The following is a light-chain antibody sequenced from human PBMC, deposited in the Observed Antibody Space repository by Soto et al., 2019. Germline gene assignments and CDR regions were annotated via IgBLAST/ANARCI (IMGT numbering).Light chain of an antibody. CDR2: GAS. J-gene: IGKJ1*01. CDR1: QYVSTN. V-gene: IGKV3-15*01. CDR3: QQYNNWWT. Sequence: ETVMTQFPATLSVSPGERATLSCRASQYVSTNLAWYQQKPGQAPRLLIYGASSRATGIPARFSGSGSGTEFILTISSLQSEDFAVDYCQQYNNWWTFGQGTKVDIK.